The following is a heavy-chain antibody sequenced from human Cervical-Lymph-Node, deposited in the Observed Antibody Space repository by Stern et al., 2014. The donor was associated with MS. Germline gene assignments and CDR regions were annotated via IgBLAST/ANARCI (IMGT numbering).Heavy chain of an antibody. CDR1: GGSISSGGYY. Sequence: QVQLQESGPGLVKPSQTLSLTCTVSGGSISSGGYYWSWIRQRPGKGLEWIGYINDSGYTYYNPSLKSRVSISVDRSKNQFSLNVNSVTAADTAVYHCARDRGYGLLLEYWGQGTPVTVST. CDR3: ARDRGYGLLLEY. D-gene: IGHD4-17*01. J-gene: IGHJ4*02. CDR2: INDSGYT. V-gene: IGHV4-31*03.